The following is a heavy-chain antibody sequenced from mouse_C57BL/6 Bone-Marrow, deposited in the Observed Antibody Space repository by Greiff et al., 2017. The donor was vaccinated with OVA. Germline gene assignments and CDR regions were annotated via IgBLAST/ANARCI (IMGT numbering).Heavy chain of an antibody. CDR2: IYPRDGST. V-gene: IGHV1-78*01. CDR3: ARQPYNYYGSSYGYFDV. Sequence: VKLQESDAELVKPGASVKISCKVSGYTFTDHTIHWMKQRPEQGLEWIGYIYPRDGSTKYNEKFKGKATLTADKSSSTAYMQLNSLTSEDSAVYFCARQPYNYYGSSYGYFDVWGTGTTVTVSS. J-gene: IGHJ1*03. D-gene: IGHD1-1*01. CDR1: GYTFTDHT.